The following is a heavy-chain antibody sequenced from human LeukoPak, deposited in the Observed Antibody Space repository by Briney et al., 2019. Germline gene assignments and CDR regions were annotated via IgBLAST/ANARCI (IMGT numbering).Heavy chain of an antibody. J-gene: IGHJ3*02. CDR3: ARWSSGWLDAFDI. V-gene: IGHV1-2*02. D-gene: IGHD6-19*01. CDR2: INPNSGGT. CDR1: GYTFTGYY. Sequence: ASVKVSCKASGYTFTGYYMHWVRQAPGQGLEWMGWINPNSGGTNYAQKFQGRVTITRNTSISTAYMELSSLRSEDTAVYYCARWSSGWLDAFDIWGQGTMVTVSS.